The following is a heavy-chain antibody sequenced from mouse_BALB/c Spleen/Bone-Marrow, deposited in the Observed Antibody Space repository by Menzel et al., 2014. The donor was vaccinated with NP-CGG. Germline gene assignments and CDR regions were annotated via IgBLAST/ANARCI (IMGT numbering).Heavy chain of an antibody. CDR1: GFNIKDTY. D-gene: IGHD1-1*01. CDR2: IDPANGNT. Sequence: VQLQQSGAELVKPGASVKLSYTASGFNIKDTYIHWVKQRPEQGLEWIGGIDPANGNTKYDPKFQGMATITADTSSNTAYLQLSSLTSEDTAVYYCARDYGRTAWFAYWGQGTLVTVSA. CDR3: ARDYGRTAWFAY. V-gene: IGHV14-3*02. J-gene: IGHJ3*01.